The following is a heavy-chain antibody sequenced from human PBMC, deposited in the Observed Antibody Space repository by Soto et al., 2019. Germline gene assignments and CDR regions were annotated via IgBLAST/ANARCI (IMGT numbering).Heavy chain of an antibody. V-gene: IGHV1-3*01. D-gene: IGHD4-17*01. J-gene: IGHJ6*02. Sequence: ASLKVSCKASGYTFTSYAMHWVLQAPGQRLEWMGWINAGNGNTKYSQKFQGRVTITRDTSASTAYMELSSLRSEDTAVYYCARDFSYGDYYYYGMDGWGQGSRVTASS. CDR1: GYTFTSYA. CDR2: INAGNGNT. CDR3: ARDFSYGDYYYYGMDG.